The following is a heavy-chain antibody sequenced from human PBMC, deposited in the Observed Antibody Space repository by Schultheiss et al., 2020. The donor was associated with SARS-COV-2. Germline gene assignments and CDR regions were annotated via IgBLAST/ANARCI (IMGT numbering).Heavy chain of an antibody. CDR2: ISYDGSNK. CDR1: GFTFSSYA. CDR3: ARRYRYSSSFFDY. J-gene: IGHJ4*02. Sequence: GGSLRLSCAASGFTFSSYAMHWVRQAPGKGLEWVAVISYDGSNKYYADSVKGRFTISRDNSKNTLYLQMNSLRAEDTAVYYCARRYRYSSSFFDYWGQGTLVTVSS. V-gene: IGHV3-30*01. D-gene: IGHD6-13*01.